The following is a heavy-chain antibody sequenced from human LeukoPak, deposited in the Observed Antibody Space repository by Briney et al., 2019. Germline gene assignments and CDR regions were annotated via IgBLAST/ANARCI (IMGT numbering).Heavy chain of an antibody. V-gene: IGHV3-15*01. Sequence: GGSLRLSCAASGFTFSNAWMSWVRQAPGKGLEWVGRIKSKTDGGTTDYAAPVKGRFTISRDDSKNTPYLQMNSLKTEDTAVYYCTTEYYYDSSGYYEYFQHWGQGTLVTVSS. CDR1: GFTFSNAW. D-gene: IGHD3-22*01. CDR2: IKSKTDGGTT. J-gene: IGHJ1*01. CDR3: TTEYYYDSSGYYEYFQH.